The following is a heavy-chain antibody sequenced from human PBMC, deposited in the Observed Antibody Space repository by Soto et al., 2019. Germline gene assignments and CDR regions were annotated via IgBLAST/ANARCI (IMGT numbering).Heavy chain of an antibody. V-gene: IGHV4-39*01. CDR2: IYYSGST. D-gene: IGHD3-22*01. Sequence: AETLSLTCTVSGGSISSGSYYWAWIRQPPGKGLEWIGSIYYSGSTYYNPSLKSRVTISVDTSKNQFSLKLSSVTAADTAVYNCARLGGMIDDNWFDPWGQGTLVTVSS. CDR1: GGSISSGSYY. J-gene: IGHJ5*02. CDR3: ARLGGMIDDNWFDP.